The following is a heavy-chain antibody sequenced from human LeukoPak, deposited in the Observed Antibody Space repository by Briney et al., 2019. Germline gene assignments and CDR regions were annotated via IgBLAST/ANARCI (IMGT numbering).Heavy chain of an antibody. J-gene: IGHJ3*02. CDR1: GFTFSSNW. D-gene: IGHD3-9*01. V-gene: IGHV3-74*01. Sequence: GGSLRLSWEASGFTFSSNWMHWVRQAPGKGLVWVSRINSDGSSISYADSVKARFTISRDNAKNTLYLQMNSLRAEDTAVYYCASSDWYAAFDIWGQGTMVTVSS. CDR3: ASSDWYAAFDI. CDR2: INSDGSSI.